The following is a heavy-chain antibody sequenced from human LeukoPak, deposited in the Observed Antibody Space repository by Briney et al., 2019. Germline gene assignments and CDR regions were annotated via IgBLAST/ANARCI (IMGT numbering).Heavy chain of an antibody. D-gene: IGHD1-26*01. J-gene: IGHJ4*02. CDR3: ARLSGTCGAYADY. CDR1: GGSIKTYY. V-gene: IGHV4-59*01. CDR2: IYYSGSP. Sequence: SETLSLTCNVSGGSIKTYYWSWIRQPPGKGLEYIVYIYYSGSPSYNPSLRSRVTISADTSKNQFSLKLRSATAADTAVYYCARLSGTCGAYADYWGQGSLVTVSS.